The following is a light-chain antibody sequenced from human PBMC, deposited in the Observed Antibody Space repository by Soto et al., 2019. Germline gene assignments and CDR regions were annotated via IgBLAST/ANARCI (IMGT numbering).Light chain of an antibody. CDR3: QPRTDWPMT. J-gene: IGKJ5*01. CDR1: QSVSTY. V-gene: IGKV3-11*01. CDR2: DAS. Sequence: EIVLTQSPATLSLSPGERATLSCRASQSVSTYLAWYQQRPGQAPRLLIYDASNRATGIPARFSGSGSGTDFPLTISSLEAEDFAVYYCQPRTDWPMTFGQGKRLEIK.